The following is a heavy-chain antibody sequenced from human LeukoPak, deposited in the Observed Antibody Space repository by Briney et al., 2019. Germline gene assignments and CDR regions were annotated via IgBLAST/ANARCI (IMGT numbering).Heavy chain of an antibody. J-gene: IGHJ4*02. D-gene: IGHD4-17*01. CDR3: VKVVYGDYVVHFDY. V-gene: IGHV3-21*01. CDR1: GFTFSSYN. Sequence: PGGSLRLSCAASGFTFSSYNMNWVRQAPGKGLEWVSSIGSARRYIYHADSVKGRFTISRDNSKNTLYLQMSSLRAEDTAVYYCVKVVYGDYVVHFDYWGQGTIVTVSS. CDR2: IGSARRYI.